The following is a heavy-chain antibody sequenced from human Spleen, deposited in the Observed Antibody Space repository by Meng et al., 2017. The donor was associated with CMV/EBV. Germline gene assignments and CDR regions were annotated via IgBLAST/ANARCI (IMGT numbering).Heavy chain of an antibody. CDR3: ARDDTYYGMDV. V-gene: IGHV4-30-4*08. CDR2: FYFSETT. Sequence: SETLSLTCTVPGDSISSGDYYYNWIRQPPGKGLEWIGYFYFSETTSYNPSLKSRVSISVDTSKNQFSLRLRSVTAADTAVYYCARDDTYYGMDVWGQGTTVTVSS. J-gene: IGHJ6*02. CDR1: GDSISSGDYY.